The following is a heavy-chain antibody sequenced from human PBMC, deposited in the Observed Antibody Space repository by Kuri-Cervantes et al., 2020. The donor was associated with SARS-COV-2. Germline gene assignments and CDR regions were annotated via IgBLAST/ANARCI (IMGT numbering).Heavy chain of an antibody. J-gene: IGHJ4*02. D-gene: IGHD7-27*01. CDR3: ARDSINWGYDY. CDR1: GFTVSSNY. Sequence: ETLSLTCAASGFTVSSNYMSWVRQAPGKGLEWVSVIYSGGSTYYADSVKGRFTISRDNSKNTLYLQMNSLRAEDTAVYYCARDSINWGYDYWGQGTLVTVSS. V-gene: IGHV3-66*01. CDR2: IYSGGST.